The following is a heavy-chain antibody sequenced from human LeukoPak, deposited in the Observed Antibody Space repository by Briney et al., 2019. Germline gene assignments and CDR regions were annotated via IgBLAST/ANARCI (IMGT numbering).Heavy chain of an antibody. D-gene: IGHD4-11*01. Sequence: GGSLRLSCAASGFTFSSYAMHWVRQAPGKGLEWVAVISYDGSNKYYADSVKGRFTISRDNSKNTLYLQMNSLRAEDTAVYYCARAGVVTTLYYFDYWGQGTLVTVSS. CDR2: ISYDGSNK. V-gene: IGHV3-30-3*01. J-gene: IGHJ4*02. CDR3: ARAGVVTTLYYFDY. CDR1: GFTFSSYA.